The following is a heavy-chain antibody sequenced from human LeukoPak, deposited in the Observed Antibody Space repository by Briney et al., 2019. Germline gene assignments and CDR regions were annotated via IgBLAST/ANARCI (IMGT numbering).Heavy chain of an antibody. CDR3: ARERSSGRGGYFDY. J-gene: IGHJ4*02. CDR2: IKKDGGEK. V-gene: IGHV3-7*03. CDR1: GFTFSGYW. D-gene: IGHD6-19*01. Sequence: GGSLGLSCAPSGFTFSGYWMSWVPKPPGKGWGGGANIKKDGGEKYYVDSVKGRFTISRDNAKNSLYLQMNSLRVEDTAVYYCARERSSGRGGYFDYWGQGTLVTVSS.